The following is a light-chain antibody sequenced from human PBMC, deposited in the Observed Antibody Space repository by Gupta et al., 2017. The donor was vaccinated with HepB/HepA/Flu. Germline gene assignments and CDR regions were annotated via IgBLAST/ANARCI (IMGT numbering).Light chain of an antibody. V-gene: IGKV3-20*01. CDR3: QQDCSSPLT. Sequence: EIVLTQSPGTLSLSPGERATLSFRASQSASSSYLAWYQQKPGQAPRLLIYGASSRATGIPDRFSGSGSGTDFTLTISRLEPEDFAVYYCQQDCSSPLTFGAGTKVEIK. CDR1: QSASSSY. CDR2: GAS. J-gene: IGKJ4*01.